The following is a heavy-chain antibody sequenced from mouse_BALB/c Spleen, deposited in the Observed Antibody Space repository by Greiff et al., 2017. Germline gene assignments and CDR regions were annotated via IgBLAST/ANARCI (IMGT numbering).Heavy chain of an antibody. CDR3: ARRTYYGTDY. D-gene: IGHD1-1*01. CDR2: ISYSGST. CDR1: GYSITSDYA. Sequence: VQLKESGPGLVKPSQSLSLTCTVTGYSITSDYAWNWIRQFPGNKLEWMGYISYSGSTSYNPSLKSRISITRDTSKNQFFLQLNSVTTEDTATYYCARRTYYGTDYWGQGTTLTVSS. V-gene: IGHV3-2*02. J-gene: IGHJ2*01.